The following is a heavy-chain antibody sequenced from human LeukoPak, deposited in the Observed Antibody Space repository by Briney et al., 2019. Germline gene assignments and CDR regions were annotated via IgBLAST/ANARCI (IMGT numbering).Heavy chain of an antibody. CDR3: ARDGSSEYSSGWFGPQGSDY. V-gene: IGHV1-46*01. J-gene: IGHJ4*02. Sequence: ASVKVSCKASGYTFTGYYIHWVRQAPGQGLEWMGIINPSGGSTSYAQKFQGRVTMTRDTSTSTVYMELSSLRSEDTAVYYCARDGSSEYSSGWFGPQGSDYWGQGTLVTVSS. CDR1: GYTFTGYY. CDR2: INPSGGST. D-gene: IGHD6-19*01.